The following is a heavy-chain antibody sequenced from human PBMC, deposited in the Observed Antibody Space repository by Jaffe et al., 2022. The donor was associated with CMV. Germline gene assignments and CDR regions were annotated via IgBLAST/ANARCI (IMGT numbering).Heavy chain of an antibody. CDR1: GYTFTSYY. D-gene: IGHD3-10*01. Sequence: QVQLVQSGAEVKKPGASVKVSCKASGYTFTSYYMHWVRQAPGQGLEWMGIINPSGGSTSYAQKFQGRVTMTRDTSTSTVYMELSSLRSEDTAVYYCARVPRLIYYGSGSYYLDYWGQGTLVTVSS. V-gene: IGHV1-46*01. J-gene: IGHJ4*02. CDR3: ARVPRLIYYGSGSYYLDY. CDR2: INPSGGST.